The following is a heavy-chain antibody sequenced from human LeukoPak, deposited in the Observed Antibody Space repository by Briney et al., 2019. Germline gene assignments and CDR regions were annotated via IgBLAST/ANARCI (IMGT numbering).Heavy chain of an antibody. D-gene: IGHD1-26*01. Sequence: SETLSLTCAVYGGSFSGYYWSWIRQPPGKGLEWIGEIKHSGSTNYNPSLTSRVTISVDTSKKQFSLKLSSVTAADTAVYHCARLGRSPPPTYYGMDVWGKGTTVTVSS. V-gene: IGHV4-34*01. CDR1: GGSFSGYY. J-gene: IGHJ6*04. CDR3: ARLGRSPPPTYYGMDV. CDR2: IKHSGST.